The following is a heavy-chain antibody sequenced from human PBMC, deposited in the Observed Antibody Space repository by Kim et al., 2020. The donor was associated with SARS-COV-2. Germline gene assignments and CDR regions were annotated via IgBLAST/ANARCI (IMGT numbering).Heavy chain of an antibody. CDR2: ISSSSSTI. Sequence: GGSLRLSCAASGFTFSSYSMNWVRQAPGKGLEWVSYISSSSSTIDYADSVKGRFTISRDNAKNSLYLQMNSLRGEDTAVYYCARVRVVTGGDYWGQGTLVTVSS. V-gene: IGHV3-48*01. D-gene: IGHD2-21*02. CDR3: ARVRVVTGGDY. J-gene: IGHJ4*02. CDR1: GFTFSSYS.